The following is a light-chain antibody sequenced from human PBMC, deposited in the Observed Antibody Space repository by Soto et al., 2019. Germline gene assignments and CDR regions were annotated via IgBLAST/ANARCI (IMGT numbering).Light chain of an antibody. Sequence: QSVLTQPASVSGSPGQSITISCTGTGSDVGGYKYVSWYQQLPGKAPKLMIYDVSYRPSGVSDRFSGSKSGSTASLTISGLQAEDEADYYCCSYAGSSAYVFGTGTKVTVL. CDR1: GSDVGGYKY. CDR3: CSYAGSSAYV. CDR2: DVS. V-gene: IGLV2-23*02. J-gene: IGLJ1*01.